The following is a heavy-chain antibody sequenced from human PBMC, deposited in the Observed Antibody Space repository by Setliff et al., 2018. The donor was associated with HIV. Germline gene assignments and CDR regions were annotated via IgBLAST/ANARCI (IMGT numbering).Heavy chain of an antibody. D-gene: IGHD3-22*01. CDR2: IYHSGSN. J-gene: IGHJ3*02. CDR3: ARDLDYDTRASDAFDI. V-gene: IGHV4-59*01. CDR1: GGSITSYQ. Sequence: SETLSLTCSVSGGSITSYQWSWIRQPPGKGLEWIGYIYHSGSNNHNKYNPSLKSRVTMSGDTSKNQFSLKLTSVTAADTAVYYCARDLDYDTRASDAFDIWGQGTMVTVSS.